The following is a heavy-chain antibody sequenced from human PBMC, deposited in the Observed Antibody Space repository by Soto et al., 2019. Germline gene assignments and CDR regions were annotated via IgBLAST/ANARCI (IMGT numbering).Heavy chain of an antibody. CDR1: GFTFSDYS. J-gene: IGHJ6*02. CDR3: ARVGCRGGSCSSRGGLYYGMDV. V-gene: IGHV3-21*01. D-gene: IGHD2-15*01. Sequence: PGGSLRLSCAASGFTFSDYSMNWVRQAPGKGPEWVSSVSGSGSYTQYADSVKGRFTISRDNAKNSLCLQVNSLRAEDTAVYYCARVGCRGGSCSSRGGLYYGMDVWGQGTTVTSP. CDR2: VSGSGSYT.